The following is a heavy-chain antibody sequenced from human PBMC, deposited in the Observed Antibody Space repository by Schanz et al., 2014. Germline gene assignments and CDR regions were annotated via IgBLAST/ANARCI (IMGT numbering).Heavy chain of an antibody. J-gene: IGHJ4*02. CDR1: GFTFSGYA. Sequence: EVQLVESGGGLVQPGGSLRLSCAASGFTFSGYAMSWVRQAPGKGLEWVSSISSSSSYISYADSVKGRFTISRDNAKNSLYLQMNSLRAEDTALYYCAKDGIMVQGVIWERYFDSWGQGTLVTVSS. D-gene: IGHD3-10*01. V-gene: IGHV3-21*04. CDR2: ISSSSSYI. CDR3: AKDGIMVQGVIWERYFDS.